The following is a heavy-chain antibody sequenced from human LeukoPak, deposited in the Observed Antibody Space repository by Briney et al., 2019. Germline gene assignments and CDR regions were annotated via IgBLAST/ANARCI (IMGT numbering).Heavy chain of an antibody. CDR1: GFTFSSYS. D-gene: IGHD3-22*01. CDR2: ISSSSSYI. Sequence: KPGGSLRLSCAASGFTFSSYSMNWVRQAPGKGLEWVSSISSSSSYIYYADSVKGRFTISRDKAKNSLYLQMNSLRAEDTAVYYCAREGVVVIGFDYWGQGTLVTVSS. CDR3: AREGVVVIGFDY. V-gene: IGHV3-21*01. J-gene: IGHJ4*02.